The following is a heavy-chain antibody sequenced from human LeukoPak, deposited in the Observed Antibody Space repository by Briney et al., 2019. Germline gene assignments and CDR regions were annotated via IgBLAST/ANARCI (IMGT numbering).Heavy chain of an antibody. CDR1: GGSFSGYY. CDR2: INHSGST. V-gene: IGHV4-34*01. J-gene: IGHJ6*04. CDR3: ASLRPPYSSSWYPQDYYYYYGMDV. Sequence: TSETLSLTCAVYGGSFSGYYWSWIRQPPGKGLEWIGEINHSGSTNYNPSLKSRVTISVDTSKNKFSLKLSSVTAAATAVYSCASLRPPYSSSWYPQDYYYYYGMDVWGKGTTVTVSS. D-gene: IGHD6-13*01.